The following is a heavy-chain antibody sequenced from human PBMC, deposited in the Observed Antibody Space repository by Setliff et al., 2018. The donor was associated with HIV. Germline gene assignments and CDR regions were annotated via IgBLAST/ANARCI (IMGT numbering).Heavy chain of an antibody. J-gene: IGHJ5*02. D-gene: IGHD3-22*01. V-gene: IGHV1-2*06. CDR3: AREDHYDRFLDH. CDR2: INPNSGDT. CDR1: GYTFTGYF. Sequence: ASVKVPCKASGYTFTGYFIHLLRQAPGQGLEWIGRINPNSGDTNYAQKFQGRVTMTRETSITTAYMDLSRLSSDDTAVYYCAREDHYDRFLDHWGQGTLVTVSS.